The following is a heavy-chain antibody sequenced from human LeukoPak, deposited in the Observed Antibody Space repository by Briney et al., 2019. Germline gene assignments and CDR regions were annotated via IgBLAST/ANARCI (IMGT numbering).Heavy chain of an antibody. CDR1: GFTFDDYA. CDR2: ISWNSGSI. Sequence: GGSLRLSCAASGFTFDDYAMHWVRQAPGKGLEWVSGISWNSGSIGYADSVKGRFTISRDNAKNSLYLQMNSLRAEDMALYYCAKDKAAAGPADAFDTWGQGTMVTVSS. CDR3: AKDKAAAGPADAFDT. J-gene: IGHJ3*02. D-gene: IGHD6-13*01. V-gene: IGHV3-9*03.